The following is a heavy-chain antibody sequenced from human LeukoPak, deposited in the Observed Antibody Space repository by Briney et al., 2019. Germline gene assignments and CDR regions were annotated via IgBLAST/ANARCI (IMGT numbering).Heavy chain of an antibody. CDR1: GFTFGSYW. CDR3: ARELLGHGYNSGDFDY. Sequence: PGGSLRLSCAASGFTFGSYWMYWVRQAPGKGLEWVANIKQDGSEKYYVGSVKGRFTISRDNAKNSLYLQMNSLRAEDTAMYYCARELLGHGYNSGDFDYWGQGTLVTVSS. V-gene: IGHV3-7*01. J-gene: IGHJ4*02. D-gene: IGHD5-24*01. CDR2: IKQDGSEK.